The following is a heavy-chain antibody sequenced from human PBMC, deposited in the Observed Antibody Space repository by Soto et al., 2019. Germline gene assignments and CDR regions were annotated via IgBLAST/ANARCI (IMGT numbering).Heavy chain of an antibody. CDR3: ARYSNKWFQTEGMDG. V-gene: IGHV4-4*07. CDR1: VDSNTTYY. CDR2: IDTSGNT. D-gene: IGHD6-13*01. Sequence: PSETLSLTCTVSVDSNTTYYWSWIRQPAGKGLEWIGRIDTSGNTNYNPSLKSRVTMSVDTSKKQFSLKLTSVTAADTAVYYCARYSNKWFQTEGMDGWGQGTTVTVSS. J-gene: IGHJ6*02.